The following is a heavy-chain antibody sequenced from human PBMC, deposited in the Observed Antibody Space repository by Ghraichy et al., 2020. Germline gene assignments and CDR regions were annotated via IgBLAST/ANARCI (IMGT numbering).Heavy chain of an antibody. D-gene: IGHD6-13*01. CDR1: GFIFSSHE. J-gene: IGHJ4*02. CDR2: ISSSGNAK. V-gene: IGHV3-48*03. CDR3: ARDPETNSWSPFDY. Sequence: GGSLRLSCAASGFIFSSHEMNWLRQAPGKGLEWVSYISSSGNAKYYADSVKGRFTISRDNAKNSLYLQMNGLRDEDTVIYYCARDPETNSWSPFDYWGQGSLVTVSS.